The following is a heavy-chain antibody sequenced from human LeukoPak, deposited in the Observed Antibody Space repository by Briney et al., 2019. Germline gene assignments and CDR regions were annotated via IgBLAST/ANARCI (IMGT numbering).Heavy chain of an antibody. V-gene: IGHV4-59*12. CDR3: ARAYYDFWSGYYEDY. J-gene: IGHJ4*02. D-gene: IGHD3-3*01. Sequence: SETLSLTCTVSGGSISTYYWTWIRQPPGKGLEWIGYIYYTGSTNYNPSLKSRVTISVDTSKIQFSLKLSSVTAADTAVYYCARAYYDFWSGYYEDYWGQGTLVTVSS. CDR1: GGSISTYY. CDR2: IYYTGST.